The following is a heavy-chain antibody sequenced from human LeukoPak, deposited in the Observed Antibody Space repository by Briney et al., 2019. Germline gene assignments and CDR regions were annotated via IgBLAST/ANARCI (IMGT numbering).Heavy chain of an antibody. CDR1: GFTFSSYW. J-gene: IGHJ4*02. V-gene: IGHV3-30-3*01. D-gene: IGHD5/OR15-5a*01. Sequence: SGGSLRLSCAASGFTFSSYWMSWVRQAPGKGLEWVAVISYDGSNKYYADSVKGRFTISRDNSKNTLYLQMNSLRAEDTAVYYCARLGVYGDYWGQGTLVTVSS. CDR3: ARLGVYGDY. CDR2: ISYDGSNK.